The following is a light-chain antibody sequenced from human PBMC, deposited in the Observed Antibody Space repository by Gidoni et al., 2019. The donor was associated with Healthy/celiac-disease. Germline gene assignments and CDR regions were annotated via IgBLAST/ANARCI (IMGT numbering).Light chain of an antibody. CDR1: QGVSSY. V-gene: IGKV3D-11*01. J-gene: IGKJ4*01. CDR2: DAS. CDR3: QQRSNWHPLT. Sequence: EIVLTQSPATLSLSPGESATLSCRASQGVSSYLAWYQQKPGQAPRLLIYDASNRATGIPARFSGSGPGTDFTLTISSLEPEDFAVYYCQQRSNWHPLTFXGXTKVXIK.